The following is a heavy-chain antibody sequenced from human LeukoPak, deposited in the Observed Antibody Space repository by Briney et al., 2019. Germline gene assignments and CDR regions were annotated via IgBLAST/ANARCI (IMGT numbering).Heavy chain of an antibody. D-gene: IGHD1-26*01. Sequence: SETLSLTCTVSGGSISSSSYYWGWTRQPPGKGLEWMGSIYYSGSTYYNPSLKSRVTISVDTSKNQFSLKLSSVTAADTAVYYCARLGSGSYYSWFDPWGQGTLVTVSS. CDR1: GGSISSSSYY. J-gene: IGHJ5*02. CDR2: IYYSGST. V-gene: IGHV4-39*01. CDR3: ARLGSGSYYSWFDP.